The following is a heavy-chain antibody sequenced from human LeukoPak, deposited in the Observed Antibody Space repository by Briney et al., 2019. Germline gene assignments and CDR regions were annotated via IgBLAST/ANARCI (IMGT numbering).Heavy chain of an antibody. CDR1: GGSISIGSYY. J-gene: IGHJ3*01. D-gene: IGHD6-19*01. CDR2: IYYSGST. CDR3: AREDAVSSDDAFDL. V-gene: IGHV4-39*07. Sequence: SETLSLTCTVSGGSISIGSYYWGWIRQPPGKGLEWIGSIYYSGSTYYNPSLKSRVTISVDTSKNQYSLSLSAVTAADTAMYYCAREDAVSSDDAFDLWGQGTMVTVS.